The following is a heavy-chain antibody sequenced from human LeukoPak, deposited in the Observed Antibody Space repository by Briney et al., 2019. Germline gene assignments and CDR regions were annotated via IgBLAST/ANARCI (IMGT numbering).Heavy chain of an antibody. CDR3: ARDEHDILTGYYEYYFDY. V-gene: IGHV1-2*02. J-gene: IGHJ4*02. D-gene: IGHD3-9*01. CDR1: GYTFTVYY. Sequence: ASAKVSCKASGYTFTVYYMHWVRQAPGQGLEWMGWINPNSGGTNYAQKFQGRVTMTRDTSISTAYMELSRLRSDDTAVYYCARDEHDILTGYYEYYFDYWGQGTLVTVSS. CDR2: INPNSGGT.